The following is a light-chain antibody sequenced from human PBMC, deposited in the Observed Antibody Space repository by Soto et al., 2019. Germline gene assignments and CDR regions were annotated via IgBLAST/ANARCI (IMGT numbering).Light chain of an antibody. CDR2: ANN. J-gene: IGLJ1*01. CDR3: QSYDSSLSSYV. Sequence: QSVLTQPPSVSGARGQRVTMSWTGSSSNIGAGYDVHWYQQLPGTAPKLLIYANNNRPSGVPDRFAGSKSGTSVSLAITGLQSDDEADYYCQSYDSSLSSYVFGTGTKVTVL. V-gene: IGLV1-40*01. CDR1: SSNIGAGYD.